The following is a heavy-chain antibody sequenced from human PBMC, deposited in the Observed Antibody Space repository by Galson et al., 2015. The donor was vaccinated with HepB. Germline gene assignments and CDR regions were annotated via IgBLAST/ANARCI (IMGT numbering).Heavy chain of an antibody. CDR1: GGTFSSYT. CDR2: IIPILGIA. D-gene: IGHD1-26*01. J-gene: IGHJ4*02. CDR3: ARDRGPGGELPL. Sequence: SVKVSCKASGGTFSSYTISWVRQAPGQGLEWMGRIIPILGIANYAQKFQGRVTITADKSTSTAYVELSSLRSEDTAVYYCARDRGPGGELPLWGQGTLVTVSS. V-gene: IGHV1-69*04.